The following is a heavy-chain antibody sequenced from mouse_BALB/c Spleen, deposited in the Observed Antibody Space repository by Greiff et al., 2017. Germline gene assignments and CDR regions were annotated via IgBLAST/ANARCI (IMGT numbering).Heavy chain of an antibody. CDR3: TNPYYYGSSYEFAY. CDR2: IYPGNSDT. D-gene: IGHD1-1*01. Sequence: EVKVEESGTVLARPGASVKMSCKASGYTFTSYWMHWVKQRPGQGLEWIGAIYPGNSDTSYNQKFKGKAKLTAVTSTSTAYMELSSLTNEDSAVYYCTNPYYYGSSYEFAYWGQGTLVTVSA. CDR1: GYTFTSYW. V-gene: IGHV1-5*01. J-gene: IGHJ3*01.